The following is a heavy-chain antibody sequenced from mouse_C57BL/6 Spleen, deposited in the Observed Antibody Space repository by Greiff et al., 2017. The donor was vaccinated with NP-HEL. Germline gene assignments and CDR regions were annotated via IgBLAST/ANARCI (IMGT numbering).Heavy chain of an antibody. Sequence: EVKLQESGPGLVKPSQSLSLTCSVTGYSITSGYYWNWIRQFPGNKLEWMGYISYDGSNNYNPSLKNRISITRDTSKNQFFLKLNSVTTEDTATYYCAPYDYHYAMDYWGQGTSVTVSS. V-gene: IGHV3-6*01. CDR3: APYDYHYAMDY. CDR1: GYSITSGYY. D-gene: IGHD2-4*01. CDR2: ISYDGSN. J-gene: IGHJ4*01.